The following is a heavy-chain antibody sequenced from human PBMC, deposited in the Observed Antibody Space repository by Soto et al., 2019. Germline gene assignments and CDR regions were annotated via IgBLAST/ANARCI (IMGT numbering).Heavy chain of an antibody. CDR2: ISGSGSPT. CDR3: ARDMSGGTYNYYYGMDV. D-gene: IGHD1-26*01. J-gene: IGHJ6*02. V-gene: IGHV3-23*01. Sequence: GESLKISCAASGFSFSSYAMTWVRQAPGRGLEWVSAISGSGSPTYYADSVKGRFTISRDNSKNTLYLQTNSLRADDPAVYYCARDMSGGTYNYYYGMDVWGQGTTVTVSS. CDR1: GFSFSSYA.